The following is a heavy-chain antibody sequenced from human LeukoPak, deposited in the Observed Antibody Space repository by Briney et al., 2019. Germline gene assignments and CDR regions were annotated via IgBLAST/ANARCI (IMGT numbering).Heavy chain of an antibody. J-gene: IGHJ6*03. CDR1: GYTFTGYY. CDR3: ASGGRLGELSSGYYYMDV. D-gene: IGHD3-16*02. Sequence: ASVKVSCEASGYTFTGYYMHWVRQAPGQGLEWMGWINPNGGGTNYAQKFQGRVTMTRDTSISTAYMELSRLRSDDTAVYYCASGGRLGELSSGYYYMDVWGKGTTVTISS. V-gene: IGHV1-2*02. CDR2: INPNGGGT.